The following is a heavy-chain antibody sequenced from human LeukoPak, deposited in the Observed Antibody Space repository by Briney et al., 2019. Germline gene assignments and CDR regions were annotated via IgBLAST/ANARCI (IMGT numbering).Heavy chain of an antibody. D-gene: IGHD2-15*01. V-gene: IGHV3-23*01. CDR1: GFNFSNNA. J-gene: IGHJ4*02. CDR2: ISASGDDI. Sequence: GGSLRLSCAASGFNFSNNAMNWVRQAPGKGLEWVSVISASGDDIYYADSVKGRFTISRDNSKNTLYLQMNSLRAEDTAVYYCAKFSLLRYFDYWGQGTLVTVSS. CDR3: AKFSLLRYFDY.